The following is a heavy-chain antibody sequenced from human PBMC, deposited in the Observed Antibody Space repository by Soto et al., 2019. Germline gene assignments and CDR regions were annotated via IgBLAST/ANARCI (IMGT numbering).Heavy chain of an antibody. CDR1: GFTFSTYA. J-gene: IGHJ4*02. Sequence: PGGSLRLSCAASGFTFSTYAIHWVRQAPGKGLEWVAFIWDDGSNKYYADSVKGRFTVSRDNSKNTLYLQMNSLRAEDTAVYYCARDPPASGWTFDFWGQGTLVTVSS. V-gene: IGHV3-33*01. CDR3: ARDPPASGWTFDF. D-gene: IGHD6-19*01. CDR2: IWDDGSNK.